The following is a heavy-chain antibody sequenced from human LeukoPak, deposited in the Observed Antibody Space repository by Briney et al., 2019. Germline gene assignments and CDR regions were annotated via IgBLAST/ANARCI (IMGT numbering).Heavy chain of an antibody. CDR3: ARTGYYGSGSR. CDR1: GFTFSSYE. D-gene: IGHD3-10*01. CDR2: VSSSGSTI. Sequence: SGGSLRLSCAASGFTFSSYEMTGVRQAPGKGLEWVSYVSSSGSTIYYADSVKGRFTISRDNAKNSLYLQMNSLRAEDTAVYYCARTGYYGSGSRWGQGTLVTVSS. J-gene: IGHJ4*02. V-gene: IGHV3-48*03.